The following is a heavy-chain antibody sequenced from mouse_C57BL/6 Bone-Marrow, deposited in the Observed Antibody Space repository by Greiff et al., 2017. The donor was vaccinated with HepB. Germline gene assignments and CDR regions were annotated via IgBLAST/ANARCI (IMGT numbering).Heavy chain of an antibody. D-gene: IGHD1-1*01. J-gene: IGHJ2*01. V-gene: IGHV1-69*01. CDR2: IDPSDSYT. CDR1: GYTFTSYW. CDR3: ARRIYYYGSRGYFDY. Sequence: VQLQQPGAELVMPGASVKLSCKASGYTFTSYWMHWVKQRPGQGLEWIGEIDPSDSYTNYNQKFKGKSTLTVDKSSSTAYMQLSSLTSEDSAVYYCARRIYYYGSRGYFDYWGQGTTLTVSS.